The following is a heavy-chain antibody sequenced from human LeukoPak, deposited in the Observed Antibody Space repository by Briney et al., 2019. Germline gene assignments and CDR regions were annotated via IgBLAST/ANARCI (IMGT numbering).Heavy chain of an antibody. CDR2: MNRSGSA. CDR1: GGSLTDDY. J-gene: IGHJ5*02. CDR3: VKNFDP. Sequence: PSETLSLTCAVYGGSLTDDYWSWIRQPPGRGLEWIGDMNRSGSANYNPSLRGRVTISLDTSKNHFSLRLNSVTAADTAMYYCVKNFDPWGQGTLVTVSS. V-gene: IGHV4-34*01. D-gene: IGHD3-3*01.